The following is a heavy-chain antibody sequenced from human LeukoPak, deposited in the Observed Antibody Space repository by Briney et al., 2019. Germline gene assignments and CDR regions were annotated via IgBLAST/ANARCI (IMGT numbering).Heavy chain of an antibody. CDR3: ARDLDLTTVICFDY. V-gene: IGHV1-18*01. CDR1: GYTFTSYG. CDR2: ISAYNGNT. Sequence: ASVKVSCKASGYTFTSYGISWVRQAPGQGLEWMGWISAYNGNTNYAQKLQGRVTMTTDTSTSTAYMELRSLRSDDTAVYYCARDLDLTTVICFDYWGQGTLVTVSS. D-gene: IGHD4-17*01. J-gene: IGHJ4*02.